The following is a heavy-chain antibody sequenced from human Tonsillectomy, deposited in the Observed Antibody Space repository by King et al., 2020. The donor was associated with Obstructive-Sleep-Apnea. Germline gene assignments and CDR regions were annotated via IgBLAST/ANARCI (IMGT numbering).Heavy chain of an antibody. V-gene: IGHV4-59*01. CDR3: ARVRVGTAMVDY. D-gene: IGHD5-18*01. Sequence: QLQESGPGLVKPSETLSLTCTVSGGSISSYYWSWIRQPPGKGLEWIGYIYYSGSTNYNPSLKSRVTISVDTSKNQFSLKLSSVTAADTAVDYCARVRVGTAMVDYWGQGTLVTVSS. CDR2: IYYSGST. J-gene: IGHJ4*02. CDR1: GGSISSYY.